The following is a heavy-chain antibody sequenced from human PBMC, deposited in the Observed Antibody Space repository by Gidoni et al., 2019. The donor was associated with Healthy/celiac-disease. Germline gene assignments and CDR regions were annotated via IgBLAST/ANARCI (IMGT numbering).Heavy chain of an antibody. J-gene: IGHJ4*02. CDR2: IIPICGTA. V-gene: IGHV1-69*06. D-gene: IGHD3-10*01. CDR3: ERQSVYYGSGSYYNWGY. CDR1: GVTFSSYA. Sequence: QVQLVQSGAAVNTPWSSVKVSCKASGVTFSSYAISWVRQAPGQGLECMGGIIPICGTAKYAQKFQGRVTMTADKSKSTADMELSSLRSEDKAVDYCERQSVYYGSGSYYNWGYWGQGTLVTVSS.